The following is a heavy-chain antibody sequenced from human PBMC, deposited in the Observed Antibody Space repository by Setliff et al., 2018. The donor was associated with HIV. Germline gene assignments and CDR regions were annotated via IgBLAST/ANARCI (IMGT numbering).Heavy chain of an antibody. Sequence: PGGSLRLSCEASGFTFRHYAMHWVRQAPGKGLEWVAVVSYDAERKYYADSVKGRFTISRDNPRNTVYLQMTGLRLDDTAVYYCARRGFWSDGRAFDIWGQGTMVTVSS. D-gene: IGHD3-3*01. J-gene: IGHJ3*02. CDR3: ARRGFWSDGRAFDI. CDR2: VSYDAERK. V-gene: IGHV3-30*03. CDR1: GFTFRHYA.